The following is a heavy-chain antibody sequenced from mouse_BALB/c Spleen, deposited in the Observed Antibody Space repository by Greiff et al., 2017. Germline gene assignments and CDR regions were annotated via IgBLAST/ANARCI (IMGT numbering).Heavy chain of an antibody. CDR3: TSSYYGHGGFDY. Sequence: VQLQESGAELVKPGASVKLSCKTSGYTFTSYWIQWVKQRPGQGLGWIGEIFPGTGTTYYNEKFKSKATLTVDKSSSTAYMQLSSLTSEDSAVYYCTSSYYGHGGFDYWGQGTTLTVSS. V-gene: IGHV1S132*01. D-gene: IGHD1-2*01. J-gene: IGHJ2*01. CDR1: GYTFTSYW. CDR2: IFPGTGTT.